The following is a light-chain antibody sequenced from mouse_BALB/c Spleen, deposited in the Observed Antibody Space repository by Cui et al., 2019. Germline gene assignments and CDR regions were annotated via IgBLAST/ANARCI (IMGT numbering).Light chain of an antibody. Sequence: DNVIIQSQKFMSTSVGDRVSVTCKASQNVGTNVAWYQQKPGQSPKALIYLAAYRYSGVPDRFTGSGSGTDFTLTISNVQSEDLAEYFCQQYNSYPFTFGSGTKLEIK. CDR2: LAA. CDR1: QNVGTN. CDR3: QQYNSYPFT. V-gene: IGKV6-15*01. J-gene: IGKJ4*01.